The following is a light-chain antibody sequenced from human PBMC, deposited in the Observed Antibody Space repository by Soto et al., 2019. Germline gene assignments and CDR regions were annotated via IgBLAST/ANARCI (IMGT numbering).Light chain of an antibody. J-gene: IGKJ2*01. CDR3: QQSYSPAYT. V-gene: IGKV1-39*01. CDR1: QNINSY. CDR2: GAS. Sequence: DIQMTQSQSSLSASVGDSVTINCRASQNINSYINWFQHKPGKAPKVLIYGASSLQTGVPPRFSGSGSGTDFTLTITSLQPDDIATFYCQQSYSPAYTFGQGTKLAIK.